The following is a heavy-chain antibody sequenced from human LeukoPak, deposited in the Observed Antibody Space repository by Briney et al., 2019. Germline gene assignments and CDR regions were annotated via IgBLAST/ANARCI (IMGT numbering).Heavy chain of an antibody. D-gene: IGHD1-1*01. J-gene: IGHJ4*02. CDR1: GFTFSSYA. CDR3: AKDRLIYNGYYFDY. Sequence: PGGSLRLSCAASGFTFSSYAMSWVRQAPGKGLEWVSTINNNAGNTYCADSVKGRFTISRDNSKNTLYLQMNSLRVEDTAVYYCAKDRLIYNGYYFDYWGQGTLVTVSS. V-gene: IGHV3-23*01. CDR2: INNNAGNT.